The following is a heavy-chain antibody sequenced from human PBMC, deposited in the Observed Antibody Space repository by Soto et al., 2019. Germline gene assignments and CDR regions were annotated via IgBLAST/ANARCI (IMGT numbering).Heavy chain of an antibody. CDR3: ARTVVVPAAFYYYYCGMDV. CDR2: IKQDGSEK. J-gene: IGHJ6*02. V-gene: IGHV3-7*01. CDR1: AFSFSSFT. Sequence: PGGSLRLSCVASAFSFSSFTFHWVRQAPGKGLEWVANIKQDGSEKYYVDSVKGRFTISRDNAKNSLYLQMNSLRAEDTAVYYCARTVVVPAAFYYYYCGMDVWGQGTTVTVSS. D-gene: IGHD2-2*01.